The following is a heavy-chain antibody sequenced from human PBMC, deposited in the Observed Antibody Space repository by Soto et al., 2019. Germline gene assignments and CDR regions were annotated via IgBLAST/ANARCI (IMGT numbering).Heavy chain of an antibody. CDR3: AKDRGNWWYYYYYGMDV. Sequence: AVGSLRLSYTASGCNFSSYGMHWVRQAPGKGLEWVAVISYDGSNKYYADPVKGRFTISRDNSKNTLYLQMNSLRAEDTAVYYCAKDRGNWWYYYYYGMDVWGQGTTVTVSS. V-gene: IGHV3-30*18. CDR2: ISYDGSNK. CDR1: GCNFSSYG. J-gene: IGHJ6*02. D-gene: IGHD2-15*01.